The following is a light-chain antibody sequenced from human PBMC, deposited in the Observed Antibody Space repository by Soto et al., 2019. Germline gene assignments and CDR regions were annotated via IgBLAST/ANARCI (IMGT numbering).Light chain of an antibody. CDR1: QSIGNL. V-gene: IGKV1-5*03. CDR2: KAS. CDR3: QHNNSHSP. Sequence: DIQMTQSPSTLSASVGDRVIITCRASQSIGNLLAWYQQKPGKAPNLLIYKASTLESGVPSRFSGSGSGTEFTLTISSLQPDDFATYYCQHNNSHSPFGGGTKVEIK. J-gene: IGKJ4*02.